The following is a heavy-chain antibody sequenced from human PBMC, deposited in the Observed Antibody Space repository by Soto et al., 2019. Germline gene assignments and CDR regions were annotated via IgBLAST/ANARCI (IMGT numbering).Heavy chain of an antibody. V-gene: IGHV3-23*01. CDR2: SSDRRTGNT. Sequence: GGSLRLSCAASGFTFSSYTLNWVRRAPGKGLEWVATSSDRRTGNTHYSDSVRGRFTLSRDYSRDILFLQMDSLRADDTALYYCTTWLTAHFDYWGRGTQVTVSS. J-gene: IGHJ4*02. CDR3: TTWLTAHFDY. CDR1: GFTFSSYT. D-gene: IGHD2-21*02.